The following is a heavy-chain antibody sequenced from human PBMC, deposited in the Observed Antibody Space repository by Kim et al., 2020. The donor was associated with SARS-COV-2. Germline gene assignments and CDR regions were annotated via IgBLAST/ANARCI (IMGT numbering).Heavy chain of an antibody. V-gene: IGHV3-33*05. CDR1: GFTFSSYG. Sequence: GGSLRLSCAASGFTFSSYGMHWVRQAPGKGLEWVAVISYDGSNKYYADSVKGRFTISRDNSKNTLYLQMNSLRAEDTAVYYCARSLELLDTWDAFDIWG. CDR3: ARSLELLDTWDAFDI. J-gene: IGHJ3*02. CDR2: ISYDGSNK. D-gene: IGHD1-26*01.